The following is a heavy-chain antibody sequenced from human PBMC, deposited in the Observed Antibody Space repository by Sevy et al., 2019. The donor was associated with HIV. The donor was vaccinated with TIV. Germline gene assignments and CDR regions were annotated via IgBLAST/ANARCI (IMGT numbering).Heavy chain of an antibody. CDR1: GYTVTELS. V-gene: IGHV1-24*01. J-gene: IGHJ4*02. Sequence: ASVKVSCKVSGYTVTELSMHWVRQAPGKGLEWMGGFDSDDGETIYAQKFQGRVTMTEDTSTDTAYMELSSLRSEDTAVYYCARYLGIYFDYWGQGTMVTVSS. CDR2: FDSDDGET. D-gene: IGHD7-27*01. CDR3: ARYLGIYFDY.